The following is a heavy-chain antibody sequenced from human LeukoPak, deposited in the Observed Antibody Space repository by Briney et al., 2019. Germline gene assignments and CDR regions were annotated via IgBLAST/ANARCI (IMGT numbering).Heavy chain of an antibody. Sequence: ASVKVSCKASGYTFTGYYMHWVRQAPGQGLEWRGWINPNSGGTNYAQKFQGRVTMTRDTSISTAYMELSRLRSDDTAVYYCAREGFFSMTTAWRELFDYWGQGTLVTVSS. D-gene: IGHD1-26*01. CDR3: AREGFFSMTTAWRELFDY. CDR1: GYTFTGYY. J-gene: IGHJ4*02. CDR2: INPNSGGT. V-gene: IGHV1-2*02.